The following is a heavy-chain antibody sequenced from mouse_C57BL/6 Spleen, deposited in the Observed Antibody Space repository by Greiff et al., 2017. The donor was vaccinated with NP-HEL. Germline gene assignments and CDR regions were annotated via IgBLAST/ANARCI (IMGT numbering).Heavy chain of an antibody. D-gene: IGHD2-12*01. J-gene: IGHJ4*01. CDR3: ARSERLLRGAMDY. Sequence: QVQLQQSGPELVKPGASVKISCKASGYTFTDYYINWVKQRPGQGLEWIGWIFPGSGSTYYNEKFKGKATLTVDKSSSTAYMLLRSLTSEDSAVYFCARSERLLRGAMDYWGQGTSVTVSS. V-gene: IGHV1-75*01. CDR2: IFPGSGST. CDR1: GYTFTDYY.